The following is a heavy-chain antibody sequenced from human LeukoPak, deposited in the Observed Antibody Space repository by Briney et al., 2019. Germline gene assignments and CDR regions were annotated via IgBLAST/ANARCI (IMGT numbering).Heavy chain of an antibody. V-gene: IGHV1-46*01. J-gene: IGHJ4*02. Sequence: ASVKVSCKASGYTFTSYYMHWVRQAPGQGLEWMGIINPSSGKINYAQKFQGRVTMTRDTSTSTDYMELSSLRSDDTAVYYCARDLASSGYYWDWGQGTLVTVSS. CDR3: ARDLASSGYYWD. CDR1: GYTFTSYY. CDR2: INPSSGKI. D-gene: IGHD3-22*01.